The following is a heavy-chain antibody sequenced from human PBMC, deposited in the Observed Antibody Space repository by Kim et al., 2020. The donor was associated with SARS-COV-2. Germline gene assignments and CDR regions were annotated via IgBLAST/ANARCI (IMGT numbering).Heavy chain of an antibody. D-gene: IGHD3-22*01. J-gene: IGHJ5*02. V-gene: IGHV3-7*04. CDR3: ARENSLLLFHWFDP. Sequence: ESRTGRFTSYRNNAKNSLYLQMNSLRAEDTAVYYCARENSLLLFHWFDPWGQGTLVTVS.